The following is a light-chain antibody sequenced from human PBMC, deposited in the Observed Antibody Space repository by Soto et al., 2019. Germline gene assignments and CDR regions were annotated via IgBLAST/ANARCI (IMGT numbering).Light chain of an antibody. CDR3: QHYTGAPWT. J-gene: IGKJ1*01. Sequence: DIQMTQSPSSLSASVGDRVTITCRASQDISNYLACYQQKPGKVPKLLIYAAFTLHSGLPSRFSGSGSGTDFTLTISGLQPEDVANYYCQHYTGAPWTFGQGTKVEIE. V-gene: IGKV1-27*01. CDR2: AAF. CDR1: QDISNY.